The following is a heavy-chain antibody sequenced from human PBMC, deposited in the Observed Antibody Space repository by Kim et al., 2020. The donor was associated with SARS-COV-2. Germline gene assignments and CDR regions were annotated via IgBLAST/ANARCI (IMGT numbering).Heavy chain of an antibody. V-gene: IGHV3-30*18. CDR2: ISYDGSNK. CDR1: AFTFSTYG. Sequence: GGSLRLSCGASAFTFSTYGMHWVRQAPGKGLEWVAVISYDGSNKYYIDSVKGRFTISRDNSKNTLYLQMNSLRAEDTAVYYCAKDLSSYHSSGPYYYCAMDVWGQGTTVTVS. J-gene: IGHJ6*02. D-gene: IGHD3-22*01. CDR3: AKDLSSYHSSGPYYYCAMDV.